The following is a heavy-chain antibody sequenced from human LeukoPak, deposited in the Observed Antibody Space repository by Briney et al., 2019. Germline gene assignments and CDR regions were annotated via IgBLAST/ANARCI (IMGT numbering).Heavy chain of an antibody. CDR1: GESISGFY. Sequence: SETLSHTCTVSGESISGFYWNWIRQPPGKGLEWLGYIYYSGSTDYNPSLKSRVTISIDTSKNQFSLKLSSVTAADTAVYYCATTAAAGTRLAWFDPWGQGTLVTVSS. J-gene: IGHJ5*02. CDR3: ATTAAAGTRLAWFDP. CDR2: IYYSGST. D-gene: IGHD6-13*01. V-gene: IGHV4-59*08.